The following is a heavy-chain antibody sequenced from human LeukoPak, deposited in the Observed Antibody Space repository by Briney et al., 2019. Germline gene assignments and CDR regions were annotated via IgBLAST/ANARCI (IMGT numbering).Heavy chain of an antibody. V-gene: IGHV1-46*01. Sequence: ASVKVSCKASGYTFSSNFLHWVRQAPGQGLEWMGVINPSGGNTRYAQKFQGRVTMTTDTSTSTAYMELRSLRSDDTAMYYCARVDSGRYYGHDYWGQGTLVTVTS. CDR2: INPSGGNT. J-gene: IGHJ4*02. D-gene: IGHD1-26*01. CDR3: ARVDSGRYYGHDY. CDR1: GYTFSSNF.